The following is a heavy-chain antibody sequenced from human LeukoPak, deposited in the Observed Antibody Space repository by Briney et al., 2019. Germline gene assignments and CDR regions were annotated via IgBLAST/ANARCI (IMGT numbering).Heavy chain of an antibody. CDR3: ARGGYFDLDY. CDR2: INHSGST. V-gene: IGHV4-34*01. Sequence: KPSETLSLTCAVYGGSFSGYYWSWIRQPPGKGLEWIGEINHSGSTNYNPSLKSRVTISVDTSKNQFSLKLSSVTAADTAVYYCARGGYFDLDYWGQGTLVTVSS. J-gene: IGHJ4*02. D-gene: IGHD3-9*01. CDR1: GGSFSGYY.